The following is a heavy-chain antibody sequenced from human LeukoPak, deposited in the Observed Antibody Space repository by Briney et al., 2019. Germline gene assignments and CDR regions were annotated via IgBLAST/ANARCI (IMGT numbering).Heavy chain of an antibody. CDR2: ISGSGGST. Sequence: GGSLRLSCAASGFTFSSYAMSWVRQAPGKGLEWVSAISGSGGSTYYADSVKGRFTISRDNSKNTLYLQMNSLRAEDPAVYYCAKDLGGGVRYFDWLLPFDYWGQGTLVTVSS. CDR1: GFTFSSYA. D-gene: IGHD3-9*01. J-gene: IGHJ4*02. V-gene: IGHV3-23*01. CDR3: AKDLGGGVRYFDWLLPFDY.